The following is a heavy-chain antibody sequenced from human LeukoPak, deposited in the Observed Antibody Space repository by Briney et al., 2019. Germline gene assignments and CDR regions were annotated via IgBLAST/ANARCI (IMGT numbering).Heavy chain of an antibody. CDR3: ARDEGYYDSSGYYSYAFDI. V-gene: IGHV3-53*01. CDR2: IYSGGST. CDR1: GFTVGSNY. D-gene: IGHD3-22*01. J-gene: IGHJ3*02. Sequence: PGGSLRLSWAASGFTVGSNYMSWVRQAPGKGLEWVSVIYSGGSTYDADSVKGRCTISRDNSKNTLYLQMNSLRAEDTAVYYCARDEGYYDSSGYYSYAFDIWGQGTMVTVSS.